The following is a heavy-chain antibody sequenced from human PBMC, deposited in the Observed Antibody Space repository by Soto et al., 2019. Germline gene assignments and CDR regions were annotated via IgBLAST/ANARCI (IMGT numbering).Heavy chain of an antibody. CDR2: SYFSGTT. Sequence: SQTRSRTCTVSGGSISSRNNYWGWIRQSPVKGLECIGSSYFSGTTYYNPSLESRVTICVDTSKNQFSLRLSSVPAADTAIYYCARHTADILPGYSQNWLDRWGQGHMVTVSS. J-gene: IGHJ5*02. V-gene: IGHV4-39*01. D-gene: IGHD3-9*01. CDR1: GGSISSRNNY. CDR3: ARHTADILPGYSQNWLDR.